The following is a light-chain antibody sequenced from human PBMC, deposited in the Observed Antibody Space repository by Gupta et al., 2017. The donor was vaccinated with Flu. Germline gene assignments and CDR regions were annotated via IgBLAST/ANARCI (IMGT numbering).Light chain of an antibody. CDR2: DAS. CDR1: EFISSN. Sequence: PDTLSVCPGERATLSCRASEFISSNLDWYQQRPGQAPRRLIFDASTRATGIPARFSGSGYGTEFTLTISNLQSEDFAVYYCKQYRNWPQTFGQGTRLEIK. J-gene: IGKJ2*01. V-gene: IGKV3-15*01. CDR3: KQYRNWPQT.